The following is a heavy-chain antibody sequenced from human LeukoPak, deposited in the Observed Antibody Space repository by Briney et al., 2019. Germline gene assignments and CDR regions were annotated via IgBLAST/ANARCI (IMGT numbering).Heavy chain of an antibody. J-gene: IGHJ4*02. D-gene: IGHD6-19*01. V-gene: IGHV3-74*01. CDR1: GFTFSSYW. Sequence: GGSLRLSCAASGFTFSSYWMHWVRQAPGKGLVWVSRINSDGSSTNDADSVKGRFTISRDNAKNTLYLQMNSLRVEDTAVYYCARDYTTAVACNLLGYWGQGTVVTVSS. CDR2: INSDGSST. CDR3: ARDYTTAVACNLLGY.